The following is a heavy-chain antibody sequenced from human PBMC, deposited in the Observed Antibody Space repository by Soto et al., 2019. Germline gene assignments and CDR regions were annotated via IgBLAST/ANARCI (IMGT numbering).Heavy chain of an antibody. Sequence: EVQLVESGGGLIQPGGSLRLSVAASGFTVSSNYMSWVRQAPGKGLEWVSVIYSGGSTDYADPVKGRFTISRDNSKNTLYLQMNSLRAEDTAVYYCARDKGSSGWYEVYGMDVWGQGTTVTVSS. D-gene: IGHD6-19*01. J-gene: IGHJ6*02. V-gene: IGHV3-53*01. CDR2: IYSGGST. CDR3: ARDKGSSGWYEVYGMDV. CDR1: GFTVSSNY.